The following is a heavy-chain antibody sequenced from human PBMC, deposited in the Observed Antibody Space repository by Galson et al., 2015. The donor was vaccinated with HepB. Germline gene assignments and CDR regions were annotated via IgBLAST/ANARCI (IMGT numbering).Heavy chain of an antibody. D-gene: IGHD1-26*01. Sequence: SVKVSCKASGYTFTSYAMNWVRQAPGQGLEWMGWINPNSGNTNYAQKLQGRVTMTTDTSTSTAYMELRSLRSDDTAVYYCARGNSGSYADQYNWFDPWGQGTLVTVSS. CDR2: INPNSGNT. V-gene: IGHV1-18*01. CDR3: ARGNSGSYADQYNWFDP. J-gene: IGHJ5*02. CDR1: GYTFTSYA.